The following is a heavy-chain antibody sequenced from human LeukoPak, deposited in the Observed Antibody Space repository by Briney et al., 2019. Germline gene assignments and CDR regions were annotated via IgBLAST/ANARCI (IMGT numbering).Heavy chain of an antibody. J-gene: IGHJ3*02. Sequence: GGSLRLSCAASGFTFSSYGMHWVRQAPGKGLEWEAVIWYDGSNKYYADSVKGRFTISRDNSKNTLYLQMNSLRAEDTAVYYCARDVRTEYCSGGSCSNAFDIWGQGTMVTVSS. V-gene: IGHV3-33*01. CDR1: GFTFSSYG. D-gene: IGHD2-15*01. CDR3: ARDVRTEYCSGGSCSNAFDI. CDR2: IWYDGSNK.